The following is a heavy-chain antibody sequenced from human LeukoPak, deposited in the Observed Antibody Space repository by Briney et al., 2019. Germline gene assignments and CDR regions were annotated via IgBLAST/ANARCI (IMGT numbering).Heavy chain of an antibody. V-gene: IGHV3-74*01. J-gene: IGHJ4*02. CDR1: GFTFSCYW. Sequence: GGSLRFSCAAAGFTFSCYWMHWVRQAPGKGLVLVSRINSDGSSTSYADYVKGRFTISRDNAKNTLYLQMNSLRAEDTAVYYCARVPYQLPRQTPSYYFDYWGQGTLVTVSS. CDR2: INSDGSST. CDR3: ARVPYQLPRQTPSYYFDY. D-gene: IGHD2-2*01.